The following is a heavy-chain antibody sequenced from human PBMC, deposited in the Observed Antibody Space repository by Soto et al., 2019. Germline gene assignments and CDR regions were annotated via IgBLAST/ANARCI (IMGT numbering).Heavy chain of an antibody. CDR3: ARVQQLGSYFDY. CDR1: GGSISSYY. V-gene: IGHV4-59*01. CDR2: IYYSGST. D-gene: IGHD6-13*01. Sequence: QVQLQESGPGLVKPSETLSLTCTVSGGSISSYYWSWIRQPPGKGLEWIGYIYYSGSTNHNPSLRSRVAISLDTSKNQFSLKLSSVTAADTAVYYCARVQQLGSYFDYWGQGTLVTVSS. J-gene: IGHJ4*02.